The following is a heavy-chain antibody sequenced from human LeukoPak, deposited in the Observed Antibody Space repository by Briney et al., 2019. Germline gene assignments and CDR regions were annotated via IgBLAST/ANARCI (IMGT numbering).Heavy chain of an antibody. V-gene: IGHV1-2*02. J-gene: IGHJ5*02. D-gene: IGHD2-15*01. CDR3: ARQGRVRYCSGGRCYSSWFDP. CDR1: GYTFTGYY. CDR2: INPNSGGT. Sequence: ASVKVSCKASGYTFTGYYMHWVRQAPGQGLEWMGWINPNSGGTNYAQKFQGRVTMTRDTPISTAYMELSRLRSDDTAVYYCARQGRVRYCSGGRCYSSWFDPWGQGTLVTVSS.